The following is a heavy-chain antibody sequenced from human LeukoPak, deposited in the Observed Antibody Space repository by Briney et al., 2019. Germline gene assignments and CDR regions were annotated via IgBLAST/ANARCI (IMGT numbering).Heavy chain of an antibody. J-gene: IGHJ4*02. V-gene: IGHV1-69*05. CDR1: GGTFSSYA. Sequence: SVKVSCKASGGTFSSYAISWVRQAPGQGLEWMGRIIPIFGTANYAQKFQGRVMITTDESTSTAYMELSSLRSEDTAVYYCARSSPGIAVAGTSKFDYWGQGTLVTVSS. CDR2: IIPIFGTA. CDR3: ARSSPGIAVAGTSKFDY. D-gene: IGHD6-19*01.